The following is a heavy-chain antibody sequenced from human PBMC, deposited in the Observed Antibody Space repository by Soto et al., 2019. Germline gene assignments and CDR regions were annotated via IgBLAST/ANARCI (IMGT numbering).Heavy chain of an antibody. V-gene: IGHV4-59*01. CDR2: IYYSGST. J-gene: IGHJ5*02. Sequence: PSETLSLTCTVSGGSISSYYWSWIRQPPGKGLEWIGYIYYSGSTNYNPSLKSRVTISVDTSKNQFSLKLSSVTAADTAVYYCARARASGQLLYDCFDPWGQGTLVTVSS. CDR1: GGSISSYY. CDR3: ARARASGQLLYDCFDP. D-gene: IGHD2-2*02.